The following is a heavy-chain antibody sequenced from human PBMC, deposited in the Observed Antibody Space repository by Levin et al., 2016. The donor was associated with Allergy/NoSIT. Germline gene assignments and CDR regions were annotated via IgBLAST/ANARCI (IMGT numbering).Heavy chain of an antibody. J-gene: IGHJ5*02. Sequence: GGSLRLSCAASGFTFSSYAMHWVRQAPGKGLEYVSAISSNGGSTYYANSVKGRFTISRDNSKNTLYLQMGSLRAEDMAVYYCARDLETYCSSTSCYQFWFDPWGQGTLVTVSS. CDR1: GFTFSSYA. CDR3: ARDLETYCSSTSCYQFWFDP. CDR2: ISSNGGST. D-gene: IGHD2-2*01. V-gene: IGHV3-64*01.